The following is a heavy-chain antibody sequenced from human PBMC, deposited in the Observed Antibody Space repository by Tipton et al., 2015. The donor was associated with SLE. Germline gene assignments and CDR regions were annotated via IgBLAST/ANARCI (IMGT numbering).Heavy chain of an antibody. CDR1: GFTFNSYS. CDR3: ARETRRYSSAWYRYFDL. D-gene: IGHD6-19*01. J-gene: IGHJ2*01. CDR2: ISSSSSYI. Sequence: SLRLSCAASGFTFNSYSMNWVRQAPGKGLEWVSFISSSSSYIYYADSVKGRFTISRDNAKNSLYLQMNSLRAEDTAVYYCARETRRYSSAWYRYFDLWGRGTLVTVSS. V-gene: IGHV3-21*04.